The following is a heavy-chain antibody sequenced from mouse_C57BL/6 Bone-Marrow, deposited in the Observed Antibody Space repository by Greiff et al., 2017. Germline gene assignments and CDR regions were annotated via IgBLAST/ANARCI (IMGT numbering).Heavy chain of an antibody. CDR3: ARLATVVATGYFDV. V-gene: IGHV5-12*01. D-gene: IGHD1-1*01. Sequence: EVKLQESGGGLVQPGGSLKLSCAASGFTFSDYYMYWVRQTPEKRLEWVAYISNGGGSTYYPDTVKGRFTISRDNAKNTLYLQMSRLKSEDTAMYYCARLATVVATGYFDVWGTGTTVTVSS. CDR2: ISNGGGST. J-gene: IGHJ1*03. CDR1: GFTFSDYY.